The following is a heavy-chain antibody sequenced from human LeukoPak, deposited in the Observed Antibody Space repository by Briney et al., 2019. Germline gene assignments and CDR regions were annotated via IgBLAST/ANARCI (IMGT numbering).Heavy chain of an antibody. J-gene: IGHJ4*02. CDR1: GGSIRSSNSY. CDR3: ARHAGSYYTYNFDY. D-gene: IGHD3-22*01. CDR2: MYSSGST. V-gene: IGHV4-39*01. Sequence: SETLSLTCTVPGGSIRSSNSYWGWIRQPPGKGLEWIGSMYSSGSTNYKPSLRSRVTISLDTSKNQFSLKLSSVTAADTAVYYCARHAGSYYTYNFDYWGQGTLVTVSS.